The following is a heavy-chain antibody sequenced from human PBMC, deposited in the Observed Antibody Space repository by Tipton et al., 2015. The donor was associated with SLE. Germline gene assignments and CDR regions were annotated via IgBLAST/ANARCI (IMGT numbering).Heavy chain of an antibody. CDR1: GFPFSTYA. CDR3: VPMTGVIGGGGFDN. J-gene: IGHJ4*02. D-gene: IGHD2-15*01. Sequence: SLRLSCAASGFPFSTYAMHWVRQAPGKGPEWVAVISYDSSNENYADSVKGRFTISRDNSKSTLYLQMDSLRPEDTAVYFCVPMTGVIGGGGFDNWGQGTLVTASS. V-gene: IGHV3-30*04. CDR2: ISYDSSNE.